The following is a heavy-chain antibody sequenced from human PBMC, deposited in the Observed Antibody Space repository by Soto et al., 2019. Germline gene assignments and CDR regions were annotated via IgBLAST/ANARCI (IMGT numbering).Heavy chain of an antibody. CDR2: IKQDGSDK. CDR3: ARQTRAPES. J-gene: IGHJ4*02. Sequence: EVQLVESGGGLVQPGGSLRLSCAASGFTFSSYWMTWVRQAPGKGLECVANIKQDGSDKYYVDSVKGRFPIPRDNAKNSLYLQMNRLRVEDTAVYYCARQTRAPESWGQGTLVTVSS. D-gene: IGHD3-10*01. CDR1: GFTFSSYW. V-gene: IGHV3-7*03.